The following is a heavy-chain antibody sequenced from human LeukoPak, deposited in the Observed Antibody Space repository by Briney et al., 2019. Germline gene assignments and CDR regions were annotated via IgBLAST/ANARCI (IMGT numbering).Heavy chain of an antibody. D-gene: IGHD2-21*01. J-gene: IGHJ4*02. CDR3: GREGLYSIDY. V-gene: IGHV4-39*07. CDR2: IYYSGST. Sequence: PSETLSLTCTVSGGSISGTSYYWGWIRQPPGKGLEWIGSIYYSGSTYYNPSLKRRVTISVDTSKNTFSLKLSSVTAADTAVYYCGREGLYSIDYWGQGTLVTAPS. CDR1: GGSISGTSYY.